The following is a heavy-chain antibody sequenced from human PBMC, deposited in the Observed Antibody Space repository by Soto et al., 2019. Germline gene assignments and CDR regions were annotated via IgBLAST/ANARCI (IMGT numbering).Heavy chain of an antibody. CDR2: IIPIFGTA. CDR1: GGTFSSYA. CDR3: ASSPIAVAGYYLDY. J-gene: IGHJ4*02. V-gene: IGHV1-69*13. Sequence: ASVKVSCKASGGTFSSYAISWVRQAPGQGLEWMGGIIPIFGTANYAQKFQGRVTITADESTSTAYMELSSLRSEDTAVYYCASSPIAVAGYYLDYWGQGTLVTVSS. D-gene: IGHD6-19*01.